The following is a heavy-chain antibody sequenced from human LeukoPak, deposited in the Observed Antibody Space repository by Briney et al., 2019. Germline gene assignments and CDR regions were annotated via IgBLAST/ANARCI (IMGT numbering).Heavy chain of an antibody. V-gene: IGHV3-21*01. Sequence: SGGSLRLSCAASGFTFSSYSMNWVRQAPGKGLEWVSSISSSSSYIYYADSVKGRFTISRDNAKNSLYLQMNSLRAEDTAVYYCARDLYAGDYDVDYWGQGTLVTVSS. CDR1: GFTFSSYS. D-gene: IGHD4-17*01. CDR3: ARDLYAGDYDVDY. J-gene: IGHJ4*02. CDR2: ISSSSSYI.